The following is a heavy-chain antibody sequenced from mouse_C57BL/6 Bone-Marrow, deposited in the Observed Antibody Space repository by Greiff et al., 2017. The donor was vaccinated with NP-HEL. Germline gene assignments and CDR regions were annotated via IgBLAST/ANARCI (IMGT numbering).Heavy chain of an antibody. CDR1: GYTFTSYW. CDR2: INPSNGGT. Sequence: QVQLKQPGTDLVKPGASVKLSCKASGYTFTSYWMPWVKQRPGQGLEWIGNINPSNGGTNYHEKIKSKATLTVDNASSTAYMQLSNLTSEDSAVYDCARNPYYYEDFDYWGQGTTLTVSS. D-gene: IGHD1-1*01. CDR3: ARNPYYYEDFDY. V-gene: IGHV1-53*01. J-gene: IGHJ2*01.